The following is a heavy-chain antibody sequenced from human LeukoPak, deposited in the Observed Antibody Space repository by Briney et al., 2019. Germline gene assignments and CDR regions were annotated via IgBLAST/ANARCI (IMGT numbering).Heavy chain of an antibody. V-gene: IGHV3-66*01. Sequence: PGGSLRLSCAASGFTVTYNYMTWVRQAQEKGLEWVSVLYYSGSTYYSDSVTGRFTISRDNSKNTLFLQMNSLRAEDTAVYYCVRSYFGSGDSWGQGTLVTVSS. CDR2: LYYSGST. J-gene: IGHJ4*02. CDR3: VRSYFGSGDS. D-gene: IGHD3-10*01. CDR1: GFTVTYNY.